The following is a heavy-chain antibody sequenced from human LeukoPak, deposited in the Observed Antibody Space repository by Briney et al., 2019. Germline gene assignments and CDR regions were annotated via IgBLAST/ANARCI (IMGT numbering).Heavy chain of an antibody. CDR3: ARGSSTSCFDY. J-gene: IGHJ4*02. CDR1: GFTFSSYW. V-gene: IGHV3-7*01. CDR2: IKQDGNDK. Sequence: GGSLRLSCAASGFTFSSYWMSWVRQAPGKGLEWVANIKQDGNDKYYVDSVKGRFTISRDNAKNSLYLQMNSLRAEDTAVYYCARGSSTSCFDYWGQGTLVTVSS. D-gene: IGHD2-2*01.